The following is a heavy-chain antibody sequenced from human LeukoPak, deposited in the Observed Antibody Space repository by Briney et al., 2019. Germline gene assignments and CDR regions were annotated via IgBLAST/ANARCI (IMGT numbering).Heavy chain of an antibody. CDR1: GFTFSSYA. V-gene: IGHV3-48*01. Sequence: PGGSLRLSCAASGFTFSSYAMSWVRQAPGKGLEWVSYISSSSSTIYYADSVKGRFTISRDNAKNSLYLQMNSLRAEDTAVYYCARDLTGTTGAFDIWGQGTMVTVSS. CDR3: ARDLTGTTGAFDI. D-gene: IGHD1-7*01. CDR2: ISSSSSTI. J-gene: IGHJ3*02.